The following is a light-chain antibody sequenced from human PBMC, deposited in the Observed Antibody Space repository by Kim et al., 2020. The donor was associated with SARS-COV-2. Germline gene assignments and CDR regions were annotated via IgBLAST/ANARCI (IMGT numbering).Light chain of an antibody. V-gene: IGKV1-9*01. Sequence: DIHLTQSPSFLSASVGDRVTFTCRASRVVSPYLAWYQQKPGKAPKFLIYSVSTLQDGVPSRFSGSGSGTEFTLTISSLQPEDFATYYCQQLKDFPRTFGQGTKVDIK. CDR2: SVS. J-gene: IGKJ1*01. CDR3: QQLKDFPRT. CDR1: RVVSPY.